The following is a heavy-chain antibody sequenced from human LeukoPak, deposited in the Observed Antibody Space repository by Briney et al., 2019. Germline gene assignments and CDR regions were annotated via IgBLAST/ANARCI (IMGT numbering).Heavy chain of an antibody. J-gene: IGHJ4*02. CDR2: IHYGGST. D-gene: IGHD3-22*01. Sequence: SETLSLTCTVSGGSISSNYYWGWIRQPPGKGLEWIGSIHYGGSTYYNPSLKSRVTIFVDTSKNQFSLKLRSVTATDTAVYYCARLGYYDSSGYYYYWGQGTLVTVSS. CDR3: ARLGYYDSSGYYYY. CDR1: GGSISSNYY. V-gene: IGHV4-39*01.